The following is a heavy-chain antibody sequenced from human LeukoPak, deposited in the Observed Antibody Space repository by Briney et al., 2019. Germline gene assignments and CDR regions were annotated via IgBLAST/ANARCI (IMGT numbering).Heavy chain of an antibody. CDR2: ITYDGSTK. CDR1: GFTFSSYG. V-gene: IGHV3-30*18. J-gene: IGHJ4*02. Sequence: GGSLRLSCAASGFTFSSYGMHWVRQAPGKGLEWVAVITYDGSTKYYSDSVKGRFTLSRDNYKNTLYQQMNSLRAEDTAVYYCAKVPRGAGTSSGYWGQGTLVTVSS. D-gene: IGHD3-3*01. CDR3: AKVPRGAGTSSGY.